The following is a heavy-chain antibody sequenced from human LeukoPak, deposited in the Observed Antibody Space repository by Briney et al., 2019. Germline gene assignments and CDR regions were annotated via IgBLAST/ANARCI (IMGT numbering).Heavy chain of an antibody. Sequence: GGSLRLPCAASGFTFSSYAMHWVRQAPGKGLEYVSGISTNGGSTYYADSVKGRFTISRDNSKNTLYLQMNSLRAEDTAVYYCAKDGLGSYYYYFDYWGQGTLVTVSS. V-gene: IGHV3-64*04. CDR3: AKDGLGSYYYYFDY. CDR1: GFTFSSYA. J-gene: IGHJ4*02. CDR2: ISTNGGST. D-gene: IGHD1-26*01.